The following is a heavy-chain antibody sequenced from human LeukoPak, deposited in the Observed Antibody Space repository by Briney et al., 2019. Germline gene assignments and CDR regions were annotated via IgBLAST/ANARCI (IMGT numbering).Heavy chain of an antibody. CDR3: ARGLGDSSDYYYLGY. D-gene: IGHD3-22*01. CDR1: GGSFSGYY. V-gene: IGHV4-34*01. Sequence: SETLSLTCAVYGGSFSGYYWGWIRQPPGNGLEWIGEINHSGSTNDNPSLNSRVNISVDTSKHQFSLKLTSVTAADTAVYYCARGLGDSSDYYYLGYWGQGTLVTVSS. J-gene: IGHJ4*02. CDR2: INHSGST.